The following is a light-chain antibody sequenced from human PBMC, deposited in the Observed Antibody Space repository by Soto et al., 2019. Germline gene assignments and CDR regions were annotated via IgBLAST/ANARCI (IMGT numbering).Light chain of an antibody. J-gene: IGKJ1*01. CDR2: ATS. Sequence: AIQMTQSPSSLSASVGDRVTITCRASQGIRNDLGWYQQRPGKAPELLIYATSNLQSGVPSRFSGSGSGTDFTLTISSLQPEDFATYYCLQDYDYPRTFGQGTKVEI. CDR1: QGIRND. CDR3: LQDYDYPRT. V-gene: IGKV1-6*01.